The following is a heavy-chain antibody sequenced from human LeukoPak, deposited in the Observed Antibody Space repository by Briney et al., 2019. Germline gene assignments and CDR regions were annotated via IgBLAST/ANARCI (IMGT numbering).Heavy chain of an antibody. Sequence: SETLSLTCTVSGGSISSYYWSWIRQPPGKGLEWIGYTYYSGSTNYNPSLKSRVTISVDTSKNQFSLKLSSVTAADTAVYYCVRFSYDNGFDPWGQGTLVTVSS. CDR3: VRFSYDNGFDP. D-gene: IGHD3-3*01. J-gene: IGHJ5*02. CDR1: GGSISSYY. CDR2: TYYSGST. V-gene: IGHV4-59*01.